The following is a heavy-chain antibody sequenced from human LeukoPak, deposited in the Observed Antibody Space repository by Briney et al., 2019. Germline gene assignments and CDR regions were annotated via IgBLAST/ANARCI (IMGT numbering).Heavy chain of an antibody. V-gene: IGHV1-2*02. CDR2: INPNSGGT. CDR3: ARALRYFDWLGWGYFDY. CDR1: GYTFTSYY. J-gene: IGHJ4*02. Sequence: ASVKVSCKASGYTFTSYYMHWVRQAPGQGLEWMGWINPNSGGTNYAQKFQGRVTMTRDTSISTAYMELSRLRSDDTAVYYCARALRYFDWLGWGYFDYWGQGTLVTVSS. D-gene: IGHD3-9*01.